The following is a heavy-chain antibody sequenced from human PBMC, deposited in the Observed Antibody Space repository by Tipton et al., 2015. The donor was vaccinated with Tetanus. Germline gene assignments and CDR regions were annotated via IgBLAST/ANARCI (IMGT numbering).Heavy chain of an antibody. D-gene: IGHD3-16*01. CDR1: GYTFTDFH. V-gene: IGHV1-2*02. CDR2: INTYNGDT. J-gene: IGHJ1*01. Sequence: QLVQSGAEVRKPGASVKVSCKASGYTFTDFHIHWVRQAPGQGLEWMGWINTYNGDTKFTETFQARVTLTRDTPINVTYMELSRLRSDDAAVYYCARGCYVWGAVTRNAEYFQHCGQGTLVIVSS. CDR3: ARGCYVWGAVTRNAEYFQH.